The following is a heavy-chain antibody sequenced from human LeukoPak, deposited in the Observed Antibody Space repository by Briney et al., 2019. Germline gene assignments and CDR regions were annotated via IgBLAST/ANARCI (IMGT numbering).Heavy chain of an antibody. V-gene: IGHV3-23*01. CDR3: AKAALRTTVVKGVLDY. J-gene: IGHJ4*02. CDR1: GFTFSSYG. D-gene: IGHD4-23*01. CDR2: ISGSGGST. Sequence: GGSLRPSCAASGFTFSSYGMSWVRQAPGKGLECVSVISGSGGSTYYADSVKGRFTISRDNSKNTLYLQMNSLRAEDTAVYYCAKAALRTTVVKGVLDYWGQGTLVTVSS.